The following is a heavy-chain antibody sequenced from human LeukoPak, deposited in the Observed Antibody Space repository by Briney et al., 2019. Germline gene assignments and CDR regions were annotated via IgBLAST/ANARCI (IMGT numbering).Heavy chain of an antibody. CDR3: GKDRPNYYHSSGHYYRQNGDY. V-gene: IGHV3-23*01. CDR2: INGSGENT. J-gene: IGHJ4*02. Sequence: GGSLRLSCGASGFSFSSYAMSWVRQAPGKGLEWVSSINGSGENTYYTDSVKGRFTISRDNFKSTLYLQMNSLRAEGTAVYYCGKDRPNYYHSSGHYYRQNGDYWGQGTLVTVSS. CDR1: GFSFSSYA. D-gene: IGHD3-22*01.